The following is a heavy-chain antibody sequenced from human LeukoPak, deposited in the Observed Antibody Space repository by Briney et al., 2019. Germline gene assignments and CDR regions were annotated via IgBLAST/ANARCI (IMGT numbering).Heavy chain of an antibody. CDR1: GGTFSSYA. CDR2: IIPIFGTA. CDR3: ARGPNKSDGGNSGSAWFDP. J-gene: IGHJ5*02. D-gene: IGHD4-23*01. Sequence: SVKVSCKASGGTFSSYAISWVRQAPGQGLEWMGGIIPIFGTANYAQKFQGRVTMTRNTSISTAYMELSSLRSEDTAVYYCARGPNKSDGGNSGSAWFDPRGQGTLVTVSS. V-gene: IGHV1-69*05.